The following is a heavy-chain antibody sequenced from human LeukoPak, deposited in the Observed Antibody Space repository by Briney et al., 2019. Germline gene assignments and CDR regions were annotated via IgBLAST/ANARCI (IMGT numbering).Heavy chain of an antibody. V-gene: IGHV3-23*01. J-gene: IGHJ4*02. D-gene: IGHD2-2*01. CDR3: AKDLGYCSSTSCYDGTYFDY. Sequence: GGSLRLSCAASGFTFSSYAMGWVRQAPGKGLEWVSAISGSGGSTYYADSVKGRFTISRDNSKNTLYLQMNSLRAEDTAVYYCAKDLGYCSSTSCYDGTYFDYWGQGTLVTVSS. CDR2: ISGSGGST. CDR1: GFTFSSYA.